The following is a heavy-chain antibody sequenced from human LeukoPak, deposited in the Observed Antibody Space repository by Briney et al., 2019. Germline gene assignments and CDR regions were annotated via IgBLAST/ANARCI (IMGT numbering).Heavy chain of an antibody. V-gene: IGHV4-4*07. CDR3: ARGAGDDLDY. CDR2: IYTTGST. J-gene: IGHJ4*02. D-gene: IGHD7-27*01. CDR1: GGXLSSYY. Sequence: SETLSLTCTVSGGXLSSYYWSWIRQPAGKGLEWIGRIYTTGSTNYNPSLKSRVTMSSDTSKNQLSLKLTSVTAADTAVYYCARGAGDDLDYWGQGTLVSVSS.